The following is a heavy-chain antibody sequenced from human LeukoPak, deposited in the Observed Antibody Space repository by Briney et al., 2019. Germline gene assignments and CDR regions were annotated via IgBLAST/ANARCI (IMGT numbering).Heavy chain of an antibody. J-gene: IGHJ5*02. D-gene: IGHD3-9*01. V-gene: IGHV3-13*01. CDR1: GFTFSSYD. CDR2: IGTAGDT. CDR3: ARGAPYYDILQSHNWFDP. Sequence: GGSLRLSCAASGFTFSSYDMHWVRQATGKGLEWVSAIGTAGDTYYPGSVKGRFTISRENAKNSLYLQMNSLRAGDTAVYYCARGAPYYDILQSHNWFDPWGQGTLVTVYS.